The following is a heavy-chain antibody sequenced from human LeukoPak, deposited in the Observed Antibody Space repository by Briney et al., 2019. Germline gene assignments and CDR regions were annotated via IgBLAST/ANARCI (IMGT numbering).Heavy chain of an antibody. Sequence: SGTLSLTCAVSGGSISSSNWWSWVRQPPGKGLEWIGEIYHSGSTNYNPSLKSRVTIPVDKSKNQFSLKLSSVTAADTAVYYCAISPGSLVHFDYWGQGTLVTVSS. J-gene: IGHJ4*02. CDR2: IYHSGST. D-gene: IGHD6-13*01. CDR1: GGSISSSNW. V-gene: IGHV4-4*02. CDR3: AISPGSLVHFDY.